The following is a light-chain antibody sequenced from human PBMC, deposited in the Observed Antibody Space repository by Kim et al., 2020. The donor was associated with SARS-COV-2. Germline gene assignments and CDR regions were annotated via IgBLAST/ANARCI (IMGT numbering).Light chain of an antibody. CDR3: SSYTSSSTNWV. Sequence: QSALTQPASVSGSPGQSITISCTGTSSDVGGYNYVSWYQQHPGKAPKLMIYDVSNRPSGVSNRFSGSKSGNTASLTISGLQAEDEGDYYCSSYTSSSTNWVFGGGTQLTVL. V-gene: IGLV2-14*03. CDR1: SSDVGGYNY. J-gene: IGLJ3*02. CDR2: DVS.